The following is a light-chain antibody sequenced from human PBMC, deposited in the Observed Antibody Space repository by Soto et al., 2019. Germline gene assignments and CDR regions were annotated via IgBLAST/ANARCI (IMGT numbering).Light chain of an antibody. V-gene: IGLV1-51*01. CDR2: DTD. CDR1: TSNIGNNY. J-gene: IGLJ3*02. Sequence: QSVLTQPPSVSAAPGQKVAISCSGSTSNIGNNYVSWYQQLPEKAPKLLIYDTDKRPSGIPDRFSGSKSGTSATLGITGPQTGDEAEYYCAAWDSGLSAVVFGGGTKLTVL. CDR3: AAWDSGLSAVV.